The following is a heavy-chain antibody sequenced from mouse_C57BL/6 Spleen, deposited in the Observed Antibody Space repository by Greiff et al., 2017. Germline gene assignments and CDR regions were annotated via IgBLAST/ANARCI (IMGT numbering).Heavy chain of an antibody. CDR2: ISSGSSTI. Sequence: EVMLVESGGGLVKPGGSLKLSCAASGFTFSDYGMHWVRQAPEKGLEWVAYISSGSSTIYYADTVKGRFTISRDNAKNTLYLQMTSLRSEDTAMYYCARRDDDNGYAMDYWGQGTTVTVSS. CDR3: ARRDDDNGYAMDY. J-gene: IGHJ4*01. CDR1: GFTFSDYG. D-gene: IGHD2-4*01. V-gene: IGHV5-17*01.